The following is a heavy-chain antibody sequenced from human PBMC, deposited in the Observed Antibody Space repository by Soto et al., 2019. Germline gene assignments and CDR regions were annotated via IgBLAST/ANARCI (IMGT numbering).Heavy chain of an antibody. CDR1: GDSISSDYYH. V-gene: IGHV4-30-4*08. CDR3: AREDAGGDSLDV. D-gene: IGHD2-21*02. CDR2: IHHSGSI. Sequence: QVQLQQSGPGLVKPSQTLSLTCTVSGDSISSDYYHWTWIRQSPGKVLEWIGYIHHSGSILYNPSLKSRVTISVDTSKNQFSLHLTSVTAADTAVYFCAREDAGGDSLDVWGQGTTVTVSS. J-gene: IGHJ6*02.